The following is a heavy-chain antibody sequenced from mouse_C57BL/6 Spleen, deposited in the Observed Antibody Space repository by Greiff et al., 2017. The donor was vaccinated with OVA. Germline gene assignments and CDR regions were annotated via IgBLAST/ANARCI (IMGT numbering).Heavy chain of an antibody. CDR3: ARELGPYDYAMDY. J-gene: IGHJ4*01. CDR2: IYPSDSET. Sequence: VQLQQPGAELVRPGSSVKLSCKASGYTFTSYWMDWVKQRPGQGLEWIGNIYPSDSETHYNQKFKDKATLTVDKSSSTAYMQLSSLTSEDSAVYYCARELGPYDYAMDYWGQGTSVTVSS. CDR1: GYTFTSYW. D-gene: IGHD4-1*01. V-gene: IGHV1-61*01.